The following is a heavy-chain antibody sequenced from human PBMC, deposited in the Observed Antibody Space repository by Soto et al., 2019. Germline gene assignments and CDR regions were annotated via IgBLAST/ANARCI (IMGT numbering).Heavy chain of an antibody. J-gene: IGHJ5*02. V-gene: IGHV4-61*01. CDR1: GGSVSSESYY. Sequence: PSETLSLTCSVSGGSVSSESYYWSWIRQTPGKGLEWIGNVENSGSTKYNPSLKSQVTISVDTSKNQFSLKLSSVTGADTAVYYCARERGDSHWIDPWGQGTLVTVSS. D-gene: IGHD2-21*01. CDR2: VENSGST. CDR3: ARERGDSHWIDP.